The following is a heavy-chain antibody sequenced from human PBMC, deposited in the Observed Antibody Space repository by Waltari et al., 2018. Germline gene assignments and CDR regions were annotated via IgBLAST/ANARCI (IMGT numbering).Heavy chain of an antibody. CDR3: TFVAGPVY. CDR1: GCRFTESF. J-gene: IGHJ4*02. Sequence: EVQLVESGGGLVPPGGSLRLPCGAPGCRFTESFMHWVRQVPGKGLEWVSRINIEGTYTDYAYSVKGRFTISRDNARNMVYLQMNSLRAEDGGLYYCTFVAGPVYWGLGTPVTVSS. D-gene: IGHD3-3*02. V-gene: IGHV3-74*01. CDR2: INIEGTYT.